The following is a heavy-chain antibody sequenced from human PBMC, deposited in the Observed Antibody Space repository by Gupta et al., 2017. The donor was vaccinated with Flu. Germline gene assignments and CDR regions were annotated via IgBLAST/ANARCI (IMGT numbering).Heavy chain of an antibody. D-gene: IGHD6-13*01. V-gene: IGHV3-11*05. CDR2: ISSSSSYT. CDR1: GFPFSDYY. CDR3: ARGYSSSWYEVDY. J-gene: IGHJ4*02. Sequence: QVQLVESGGGLVKPGGSLRLSCAASGFPFSDYYLSWIRQAPGKGLEWVSYISSSSSYTNYADSVKGRFTISRDNAKNSLYLQMNSLRAEDTAVYYCARGYSSSWYEVDYWGQGTLVTVSS.